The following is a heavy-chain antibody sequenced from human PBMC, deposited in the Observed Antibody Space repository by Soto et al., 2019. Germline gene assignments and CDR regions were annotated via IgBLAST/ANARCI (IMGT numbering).Heavy chain of an antibody. CDR1: GFTFSSHA. CDR2: LSDSGDSI. V-gene: IGHV3-23*01. Sequence: GGSLRLSCTASGFTFSSHAMTWVRQAPGKGLEWVSGLSDSGDSIYYADSVKGRFTIYRDNSMNTLYLQMNTLRVEDTAVYYCAKVSSSWYAGFFDLWGQGT. J-gene: IGHJ4*02. D-gene: IGHD6-13*01. CDR3: AKVSSSWYAGFFDL.